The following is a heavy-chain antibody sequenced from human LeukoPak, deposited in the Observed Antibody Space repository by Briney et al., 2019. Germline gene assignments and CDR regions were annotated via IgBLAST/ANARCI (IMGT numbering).Heavy chain of an antibody. CDR3: TITHDF. CDR2: LNEDGSKT. CDR1: RFFFSNYW. Sequence: GGSLRLSCETSRFFFSNYWMTWVRQAPGKGLDWVATLNEDGSKTYYADSVRGRFAISRDNTKNSVYLQMNSLRAEDTALYYCTITHDFWGLGTMVTVSS. V-gene: IGHV3-7*01. J-gene: IGHJ4*02.